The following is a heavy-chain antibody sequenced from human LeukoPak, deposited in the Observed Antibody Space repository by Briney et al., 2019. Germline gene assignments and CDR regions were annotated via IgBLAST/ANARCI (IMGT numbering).Heavy chain of an antibody. J-gene: IGHJ4*02. CDR2: IYTSGSI. CDR3: ARDPSYRWDYFDY. V-gene: IGHV4-4*07. D-gene: IGHD3-16*02. CDR1: GGSISSYY. Sequence: PSKTLSLTCTVSGGSISSYYWSWIRQPAGKGLEWIGRIYTSGSINYNPSLKSRVTISVDKSKNQFSLKLSSVTAADTAVYYCARDPSYRWDYFDYWGQGTLVTVSS.